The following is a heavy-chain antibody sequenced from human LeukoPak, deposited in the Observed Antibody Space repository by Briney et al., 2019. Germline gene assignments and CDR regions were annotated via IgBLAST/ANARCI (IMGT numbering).Heavy chain of an antibody. D-gene: IGHD3-10*01. CDR3: ARDQIYYYGSGSYYNSNWFDP. J-gene: IGHJ5*02. V-gene: IGHV4-38-2*02. CDR1: GYSISSGYY. Sequence: PSETLSLTCTVSGYSISSGYYWGWIRQPPGQGLEWIGSIYHSGSTYYNPSLKSRVTISVDTSKNQFSLKLSSVTAADTAVYYCARDQIYYYGSGSYYNSNWFDPWGQGTLVTVSS. CDR2: IYHSGST.